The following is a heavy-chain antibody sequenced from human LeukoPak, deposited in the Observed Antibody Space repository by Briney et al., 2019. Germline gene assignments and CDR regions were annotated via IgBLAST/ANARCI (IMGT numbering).Heavy chain of an antibody. CDR1: GYTFTGYY. CDR2: INPNSGGT. D-gene: IGHD3-9*01. CDR3: ARDHYDILTGYYNKHPNCFDP. V-gene: IGHV1-2*06. Sequence: ASVKVSCKASGYTFTGYYMDWVRQAPGQGLEWMGRINPNSGGTNYAEKVQGRVTMTRDTYISIDYMELSRLRSDDTAVYCCARDHYDILTGYYNKHPNCFDPWGQGTLVTVSS. J-gene: IGHJ5*02.